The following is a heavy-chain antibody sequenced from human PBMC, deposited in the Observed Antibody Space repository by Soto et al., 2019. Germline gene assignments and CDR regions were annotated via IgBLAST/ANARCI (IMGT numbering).Heavy chain of an antibody. CDR3: ARDFGAYYYDSSGPYYGMDV. J-gene: IGHJ6*02. V-gene: IGHV3-21*01. CDR1: GFTFSSYS. D-gene: IGHD3-22*01. Sequence: GGSLRLSCAASGFTFSSYSMNWVRQAPGKGLEWVSSISSSSSYIYYADSVKGRFTISRDNAKNSLYLQMNSLRAEDTAVYYCARDFGAYYYDSSGPYYGMDVWGQGTTVTVSS. CDR2: ISSSSSYI.